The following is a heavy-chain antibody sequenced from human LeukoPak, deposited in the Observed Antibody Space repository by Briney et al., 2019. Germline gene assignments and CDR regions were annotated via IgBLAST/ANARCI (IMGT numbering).Heavy chain of an antibody. CDR2: IYYTGST. J-gene: IGHJ6*03. V-gene: IGHV4-59*01. CDR1: GGSISTYY. CDR3: ARGVSGSYYYYYMDV. D-gene: IGHD1-26*01. Sequence: SETLSLTCTVSGGSISTYYWNWIRQPPGKGLEWIGYIYYTGSTNYNPSLKSRVTISLDTSKNQFSLRLTSVTAADTAVYYCARGVSGSYYYYYMDVWGKGTTVTVSS.